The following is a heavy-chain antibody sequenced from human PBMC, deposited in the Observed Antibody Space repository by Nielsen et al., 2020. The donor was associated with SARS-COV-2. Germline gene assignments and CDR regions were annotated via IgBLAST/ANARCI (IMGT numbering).Heavy chain of an antibody. CDR2: ISSNGGST. V-gene: IGHV3-64D*09. Sequence: GESLKISCSASGFTFSSYAMHWVRQAPGKGLEYVSAISSNGGSTYYADSVKGRFTISRDNSKNTLYLQMSSLRAEDTAVYYCVRSAAAGFDYWGQGTLVTVSS. CDR3: VRSAAAGFDY. D-gene: IGHD6-13*01. J-gene: IGHJ4*02. CDR1: GFTFSSYA.